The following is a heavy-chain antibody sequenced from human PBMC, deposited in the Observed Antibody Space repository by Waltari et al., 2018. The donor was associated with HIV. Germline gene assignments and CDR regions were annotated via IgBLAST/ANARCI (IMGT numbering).Heavy chain of an antibody. V-gene: IGHV4-34*01. J-gene: IGHJ4*02. CDR2: INHSGST. D-gene: IGHD3-3*01. Sequence: QVQLQQWGAGLLKPPETLSLTCAVYGGSFSGYYWSWIRQPPGKGLEWIGEINHSGSTNYNPSLKSRVTISVDTSKNQFSLKLSSVTAADTAVYYCARGQDYDFWSGYYYDYWGQGTLVTVSS. CDR3: ARGQDYDFWSGYYYDY. CDR1: GGSFSGYY.